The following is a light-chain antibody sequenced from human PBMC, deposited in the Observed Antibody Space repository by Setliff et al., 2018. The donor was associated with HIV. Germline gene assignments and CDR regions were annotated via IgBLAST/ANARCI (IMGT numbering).Light chain of an antibody. J-gene: IGLJ1*01. CDR3: SSYTSGSTRV. V-gene: IGLV2-14*01. CDR1: SNDVGGYNY. Sequence: QSVLTQPASVSGSPGQSITISCTGSSNDVGGYNYVSWYQQRPGKAPKLMISEVSNRPSGVSNRFSGSKSGNTASLTISGLQAEDEADYYCSSYTSGSTRVFGIGTKVTVL. CDR2: EVS.